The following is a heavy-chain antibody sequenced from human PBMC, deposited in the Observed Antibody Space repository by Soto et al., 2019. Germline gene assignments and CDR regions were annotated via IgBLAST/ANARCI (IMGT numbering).Heavy chain of an antibody. CDR2: IYYSGST. J-gene: IGHJ4*02. CDR1: GGSISSYY. Sequence: SETLSLTCTVSGGSISSYYGSWIRQPPGKGLEWIGYIYYSGSTNYNPSLKSRVTISVDTSKNQFSLKLSSVTAADTAVYYCARARPYDSSGYYLYYFDYWGQGTLVTVSS. D-gene: IGHD3-22*01. V-gene: IGHV4-59*01. CDR3: ARARPYDSSGYYLYYFDY.